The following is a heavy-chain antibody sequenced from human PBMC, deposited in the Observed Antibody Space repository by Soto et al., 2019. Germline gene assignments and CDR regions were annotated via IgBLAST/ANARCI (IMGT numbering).Heavy chain of an antibody. CDR3: AKDYRDTSGPVDY. Sequence: GGSLRLSCAASGFTFSSYAMIWVRQAPVNGLEFVSAISGIFGSTYYADSVKGRFTISRYNSKNTLYLQMNSLRADDTAVYYCAKDYRDTSGPVDYWGQGTLVTVST. D-gene: IGHD6-19*01. CDR1: GFTFSSYA. J-gene: IGHJ4*02. CDR2: ISGIFGST. V-gene: IGHV3-23*01.